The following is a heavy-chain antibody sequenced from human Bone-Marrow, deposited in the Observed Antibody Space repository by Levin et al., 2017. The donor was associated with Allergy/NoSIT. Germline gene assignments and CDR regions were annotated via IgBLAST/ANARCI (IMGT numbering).Heavy chain of an antibody. V-gene: IGHV3-30*18. CDR3: AKEYQIGWSPNDGFDI. J-gene: IGHJ3*02. CDR2: IAYDGTNK. Sequence: GESLKISCAASGFTFNNYGIHWVRQAPGKGLEWVAVIAYDGTNKHYADSVKGRFTISRDNSKNTVYLQMNSLRAEDTAVYFCAKEYQIGWSPNDGFDIWGQGTLVTVSS. D-gene: IGHD1-26*01. CDR1: GFTFNNYG.